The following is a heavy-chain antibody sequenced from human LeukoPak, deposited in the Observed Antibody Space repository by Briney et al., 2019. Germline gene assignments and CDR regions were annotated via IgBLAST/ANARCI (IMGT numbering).Heavy chain of an antibody. CDR2: ISSSSSTI. CDR1: GFTFSSYS. D-gene: IGHD3-22*01. J-gene: IGHJ6*02. V-gene: IGHV3-48*04. CDR3: AREPRPRYYDSSGYYDSVYYYYGMDV. Sequence: PGGSLRLSCAASGFTFSSYSMNWVRQAPGKGLEWVSYISSSSSTIYYADSVKGRFTISRDNAKNSLYLQMNSLRAEDTAVYYCAREPRPRYYDSSGYYDSVYYYYGMDVWGQGTTVTVSS.